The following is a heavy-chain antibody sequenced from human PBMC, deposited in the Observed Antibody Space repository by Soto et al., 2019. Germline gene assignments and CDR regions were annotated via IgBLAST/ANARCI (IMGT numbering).Heavy chain of an antibody. CDR3: ARPLDPLSSRFAIDI. J-gene: IGHJ3*02. Sequence: GGSLRLSCAASGFTFSSYSMNWVRQAPGKGLEWASSISSSSSYIYYADSVKGRFTISRDNAKNSLYLQMNSLRAEDTAVYYCARPLDPLSSRFAIDIWGQGTLVTVS. D-gene: IGHD3-16*02. CDR1: GFTFSSYS. CDR2: ISSSSSYI. V-gene: IGHV3-21*01.